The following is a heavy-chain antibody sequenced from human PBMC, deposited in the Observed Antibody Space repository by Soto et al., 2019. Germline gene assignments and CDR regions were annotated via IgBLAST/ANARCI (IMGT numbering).Heavy chain of an antibody. J-gene: IGHJ4*02. CDR1: GGSISSYY. D-gene: IGHD3-9*01. CDR3: ARHVRYFVWFIFDY. CDR2: IYYSGST. V-gene: IGHV4-59*08. Sequence: QVQLQESGPGLVKPSETLSLTCTVSGGSISSYYWSWIRQPPGKGLEWIGYIYYSGSTNYNPSLKSRVTISVDTSKNQFSLKLSSVTAADTAVYYCARHVRYFVWFIFDYWGQGTLVTVSS.